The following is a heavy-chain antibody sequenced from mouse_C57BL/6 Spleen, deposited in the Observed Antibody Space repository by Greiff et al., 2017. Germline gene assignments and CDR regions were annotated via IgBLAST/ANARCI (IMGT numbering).Heavy chain of an antibody. CDR2: INPGSGGT. CDR1: GYAFTNSL. J-gene: IGHJ3*01. D-gene: IGHD1-1*01. V-gene: IGHV1-54*01. CDR3: ARDYYGSSYEWFAY. Sequence: VQLQQSGAELVRPGTSVKVSCKASGYAFTNSLIEWVKQRPGQGLGWIGVINPGSGGTNYNEKFKGKATLTADKSSSTAYMQLSSLTSEDSAVYFCARDYYGSSYEWFAYWGQGTLVTVSA.